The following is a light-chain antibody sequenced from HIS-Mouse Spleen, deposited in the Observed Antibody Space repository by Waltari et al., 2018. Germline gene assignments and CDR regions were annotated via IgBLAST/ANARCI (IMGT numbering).Light chain of an antibody. J-gene: IGLJ3*02. CDR1: VLENKY. Sequence: SYELTQPSSVSVSPGQTARITCTGYVLENKYARWFQQKPGQAPVLVIYKDSERPSGIPERFSGSSSGTTVTLTISGAQVEDEADYYCYSAADNNRVFGGGTKLTVL. CDR2: KDS. V-gene: IGLV3-27*01. CDR3: YSAADNNRV.